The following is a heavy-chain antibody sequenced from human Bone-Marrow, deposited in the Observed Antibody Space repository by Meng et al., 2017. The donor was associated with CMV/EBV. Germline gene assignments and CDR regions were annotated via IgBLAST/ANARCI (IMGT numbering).Heavy chain of an antibody. CDR2: INPSSGDT. J-gene: IGHJ4*02. Sequence: ASVKVSCKASGYTFTGHYMHWVRQAPGQGLEWMGWINPSSGDTNYAQQFQGRVTLTRDTSINTGYMELTRLTSDDTAVYYCARDNNWGPDYWGQGTLVTVSS. D-gene: IGHD7-27*01. CDR3: ARDNNWGPDY. CDR1: GYTFTGHY. V-gene: IGHV1-2*02.